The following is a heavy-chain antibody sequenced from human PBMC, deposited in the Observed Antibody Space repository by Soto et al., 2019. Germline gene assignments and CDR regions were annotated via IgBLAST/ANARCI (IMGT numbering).Heavy chain of an antibody. Sequence: PGGSLILSCAASGFTFSSYWMHWVRQAPGKGLVWVSRINSDGSSTSYADSVKGRFAISRDNAKNTLYLQMNSLRAEDTAVYYCARDGLVVATSGYYYGMDVWGQGTTVTV. CDR3: ARDGLVVATSGYYYGMDV. CDR1: GFTFSSYW. J-gene: IGHJ6*02. CDR2: INSDGSST. D-gene: IGHD5-12*01. V-gene: IGHV3-74*01.